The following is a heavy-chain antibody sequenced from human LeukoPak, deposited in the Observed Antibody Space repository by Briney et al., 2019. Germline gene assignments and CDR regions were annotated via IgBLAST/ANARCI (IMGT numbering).Heavy chain of an antibody. D-gene: IGHD6-19*01. CDR1: GFTVSGDY. V-gene: IGHV3-53*01. CDR3: ARDSGYSSGWDAPRFDY. J-gene: IGHJ4*02. CDR2: LYYGVST. Sequence: QSGGSLRLSCVVSGFTVSGDYISWFRQAPGKGLEWVSVLYYGVSTFYKDSVRGRFTTSGDKFKNTVYLQMNSLRAEDAAVYYCARDSGYSSGWDAPRFDYWGQGTLVTVSS.